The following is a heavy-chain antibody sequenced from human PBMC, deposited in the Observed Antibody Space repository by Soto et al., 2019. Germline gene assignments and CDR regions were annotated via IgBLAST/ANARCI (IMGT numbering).Heavy chain of an antibody. V-gene: IGHV1-18*01. CDR3: ARGYDFWSGYSFRSYFDY. J-gene: IGHJ4*02. CDR2: ISAYNGNT. CDR1: GYTFTSYG. D-gene: IGHD3-3*01. Sequence: ASVKVSCKASGYTFTSYGISWVRQAPGQGLEWMGWISAYNGNTNYAQKLQGRVTMTTDTSTSTAYMELRSLRSDDTAVYYCARGYDFWSGYSFRSYFDYWGQGTLVTVSS.